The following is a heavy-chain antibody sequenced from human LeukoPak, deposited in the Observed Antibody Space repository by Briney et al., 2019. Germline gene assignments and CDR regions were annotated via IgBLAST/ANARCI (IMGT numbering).Heavy chain of an antibody. V-gene: IGHV3-48*01. CDR3: AREGPPAGPGDFDP. Sequence: PGGSLRLSCAASGFITKPYSVGWVRQAPGKGLEWVSYIGSTSIYADSVKGRFTISRDNAKNSLYLQMNSLRAEDTAVYYCAREGPPAGPGDFDPWGQGTPVTVSS. CDR1: GFITKPYS. J-gene: IGHJ5*02. D-gene: IGHD6-13*01. CDR2: IGSTSI.